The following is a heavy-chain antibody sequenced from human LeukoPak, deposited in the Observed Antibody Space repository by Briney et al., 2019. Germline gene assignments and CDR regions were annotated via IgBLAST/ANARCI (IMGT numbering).Heavy chain of an antibody. D-gene: IGHD4-23*01. CDR1: GFTFSRYW. J-gene: IGHJ4*02. V-gene: IGHV3-74*01. Sequence: GGSLRLSCAASGFTFSRYWMHWVRQAPGKGLVWVSRINSDGYSTTYADSVKGRFTISRDNAKNTLYLQMDSLRAEDTAVYYCARDLGKGRYFDYWGQGTLVTVSS. CDR3: ARDLGKGRYFDY. CDR2: INSDGYST.